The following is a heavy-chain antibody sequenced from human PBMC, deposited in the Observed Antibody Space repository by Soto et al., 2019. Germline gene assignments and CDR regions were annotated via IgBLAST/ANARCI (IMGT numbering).Heavy chain of an antibody. CDR1: GYSFTSYW. CDR2: IDPSDSYT. Sequence: GESLKISCKGSGYSFTSYWISWVRQMPGKGLEWMGRIDPSDSYTNYSPSFQGHVTISADKSISTAYLQWSSLKASDTAMYYCAASDTAMVTYYYYGMDVWGQGTTVRLL. CDR3: AASDTAMVTYYYYGMDV. V-gene: IGHV5-10-1*01. D-gene: IGHD5-18*01. J-gene: IGHJ6*02.